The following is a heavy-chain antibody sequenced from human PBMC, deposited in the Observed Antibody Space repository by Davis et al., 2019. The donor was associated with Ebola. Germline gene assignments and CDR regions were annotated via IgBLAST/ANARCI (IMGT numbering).Heavy chain of an antibody. D-gene: IGHD3-22*01. Sequence: SETLSLTCTVSGGSISASNYHWGWIRQTPGKGLEWIGSWYFSGSTYYNPSLKSRVTISADTSKNQFSLRLNSVTAADTAIYFCARDRHDSSAYGFWGQGTLVTVSS. J-gene: IGHJ4*02. CDR3: ARDRHDSSAYGF. CDR1: GGSISASNYH. V-gene: IGHV4-39*07. CDR2: WYFSGST.